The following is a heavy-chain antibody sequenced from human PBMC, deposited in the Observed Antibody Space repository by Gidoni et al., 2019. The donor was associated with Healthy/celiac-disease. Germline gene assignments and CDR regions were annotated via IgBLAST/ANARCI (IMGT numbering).Heavy chain of an antibody. Sequence: QVQLVQSGAEVKKPGASVKVSCKASGYTFTSYGISWVRQAPGQGLEWMGWISAYNGNTNYAQKLQGRVTMTTDTSTSTAYMELRSLRSDDTAVYYWARDLKELLGYGSARDFDYWGQGTLVTVSS. CDR1: GYTFTSYG. CDR3: ARDLKELLGYGSARDFDY. V-gene: IGHV1-18*01. J-gene: IGHJ4*02. CDR2: ISAYNGNT. D-gene: IGHD3-10*01.